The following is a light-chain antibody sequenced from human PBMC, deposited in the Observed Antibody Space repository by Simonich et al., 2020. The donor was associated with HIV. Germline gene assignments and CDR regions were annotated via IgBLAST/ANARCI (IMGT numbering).Light chain of an antibody. CDR3: SSYTSSSTLV. CDR2: DVS. Sequence: QSALTQPASVSGSPGQSITISCTGTSSDIGGYNYVSWYQHHPGQAPKLMIYDVSKRPSGVSNRFSGSKSGNTASLTISGLQAEDEADYYCSSYTSSSTLVFGGGTKLTVL. J-gene: IGLJ2*01. CDR1: SSDIGGYNY. V-gene: IGLV2-14*03.